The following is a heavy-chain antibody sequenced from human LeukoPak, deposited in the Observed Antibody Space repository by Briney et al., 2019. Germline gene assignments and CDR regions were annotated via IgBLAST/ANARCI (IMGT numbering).Heavy chain of an antibody. CDR2: INWNGETI. J-gene: IGHJ4*02. D-gene: IGHD7-27*01. CDR1: GFTFSSYS. CDR3: AKEKGANWDPFDY. Sequence: GGSLRLSCAASGFTFSSYSMNWVRRAPGKGPEWVSGINWNGETIAYRDSVKGRFTISRDSARRSVYLQMNSLRDEDTALYYCAKEKGANWDPFDYWGRGTLVIVSS. V-gene: IGHV3-20*04.